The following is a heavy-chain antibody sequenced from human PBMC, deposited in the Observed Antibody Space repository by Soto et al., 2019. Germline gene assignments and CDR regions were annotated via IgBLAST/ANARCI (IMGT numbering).Heavy chain of an antibody. CDR3: ASGKSQMTQDRMGFYYYMDV. J-gene: IGHJ6*03. CDR1: GATFNDYT. D-gene: IGHD2-15*01. CDR2: VIPLLDAS. Sequence: QVQLVQSGAEVKKPGSSVRISCAASGATFNDYTFTWVRRAPGQGLEWMGRVIPLLDASNYAEKFQDRVTITADRSTSTVYMKLSGLKSEDSAIYYCASGKSQMTQDRMGFYYYMDVWGKGTTVTVSS. V-gene: IGHV1-69*08.